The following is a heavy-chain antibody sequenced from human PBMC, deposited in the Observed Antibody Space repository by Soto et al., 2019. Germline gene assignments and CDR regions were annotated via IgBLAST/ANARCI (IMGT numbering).Heavy chain of an antibody. V-gene: IGHV4-34*01. CDR1: GGCFSGYD. J-gene: IGHJ3*02. Sequence: SETLSLTGAVYGGCFSGYDWSWIGQSPGKGQECIGEINHSRSTNYTPSLKSRVTISVDTSKNQFSLKLSSVTAADTAVYYCARLIHNYYDSSGYPEDNAFDIWGQGTMVT. CDR2: INHSRST. D-gene: IGHD3-22*01. CDR3: ARLIHNYYDSSGYPEDNAFDI.